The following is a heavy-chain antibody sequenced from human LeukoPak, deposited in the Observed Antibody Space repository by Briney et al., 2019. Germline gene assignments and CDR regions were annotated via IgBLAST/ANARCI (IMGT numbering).Heavy chain of an antibody. CDR1: GYTFTSYG. D-gene: IGHD1-20*01. Sequence: AASVTVSCKASGYTFTSYGISWVRQAPGQGLEWMGWISAYNGNTNYAQKLQGRVTMTTDTSTSTAYMELRSLGSDDTAVYYCARILSNYNWNDQHYYYYGMDVWGQGTTVTVSS. V-gene: IGHV1-18*01. CDR3: ARILSNYNWNDQHYYYYGMDV. CDR2: ISAYNGNT. J-gene: IGHJ6*02.